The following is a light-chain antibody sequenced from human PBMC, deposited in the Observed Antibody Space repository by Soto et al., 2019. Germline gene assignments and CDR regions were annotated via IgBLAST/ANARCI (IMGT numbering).Light chain of an antibody. J-gene: IGKJ1*01. Sequence: ERVMTQSPVTLSVSPGESVTLSCRAIQSVGSSLACYQRKPGQPPRVLISGASTTATGISARFSGSGSGTEFTLTITGLQSEDFAVYYCQQYNGWPWTFGLGTKVDI. CDR3: QQYNGWPWT. CDR1: QSVGSS. CDR2: GAS. V-gene: IGKV3-15*01.